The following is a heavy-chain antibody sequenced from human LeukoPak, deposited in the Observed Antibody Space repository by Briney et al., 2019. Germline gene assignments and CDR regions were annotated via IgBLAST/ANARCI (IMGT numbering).Heavy chain of an antibody. J-gene: IGHJ4*02. Sequence: GGSLRLSCVVSGFSFSDSYMTWIRQTPGKGLESLAYISGSGHDIYYTDSVKGRFTISRDNAKDSLYLQMYSLRVEDTSIYYCVRDYNWGFDYWGQGTVVTVSS. CDR1: GFSFSDSY. CDR2: ISGSGHDI. CDR3: VRDYNWGFDY. V-gene: IGHV3-11*04. D-gene: IGHD1-1*01.